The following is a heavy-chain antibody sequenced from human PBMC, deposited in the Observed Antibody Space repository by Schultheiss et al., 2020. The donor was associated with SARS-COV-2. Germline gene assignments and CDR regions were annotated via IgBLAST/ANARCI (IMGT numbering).Heavy chain of an antibody. V-gene: IGHV3-23*01. CDR3: VKDFSGTY. J-gene: IGHJ4*02. CDR1: GFTFSSYA. Sequence: GGSLRLSCAASGFTFSSYAMSWVRQAPGKGLEWVSAISDSGGTTYYADSVKGRFIISRDNYKNTLYLQMSSLRVDDTAVYYCVKDFSGTYYGRGTLVTVSS. D-gene: IGHD1-26*01. CDR2: ISDSGGTT.